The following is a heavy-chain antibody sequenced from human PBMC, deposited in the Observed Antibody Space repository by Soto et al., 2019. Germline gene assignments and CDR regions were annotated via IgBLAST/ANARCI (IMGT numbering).Heavy chain of an antibody. CDR1: GGSISYYY. CDR3: ARLVYDSSGYRPG. Sequence: SETLSLTCTVSGGSISYYYCRCIRPPPGKGLEWIGYIYYSGSTNYNPSLKSRVTISVDTSKNQFSLKLGSVTAADTAVYYCARLVYDSSGYRPGWGQGTLVTVS. V-gene: IGHV4-59*01. CDR2: IYYSGST. J-gene: IGHJ4*02. D-gene: IGHD3-22*01.